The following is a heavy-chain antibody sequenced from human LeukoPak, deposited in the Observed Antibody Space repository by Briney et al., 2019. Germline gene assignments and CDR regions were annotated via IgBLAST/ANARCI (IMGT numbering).Heavy chain of an antibody. CDR3: AKGDYDSSGPLNYYFDY. CDR1: GFTFSSYA. V-gene: IGHV3-23*01. D-gene: IGHD3-22*01. J-gene: IGHJ4*02. Sequence: GGSLRLSCAASGFTFSSYAMSWVRQAPGKGLDWVSAISGSGGSTYYADSVKGRFTISRDNSKHTLYLQMNSLRAEDTAVYYCAKGDYDSSGPLNYYFDYWGQGTLVTVSS. CDR2: ISGSGGST.